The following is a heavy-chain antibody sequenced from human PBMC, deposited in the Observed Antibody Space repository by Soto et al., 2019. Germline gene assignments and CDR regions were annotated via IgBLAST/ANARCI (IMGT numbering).Heavy chain of an antibody. V-gene: IGHV1-69*12. CDR1: GGTFSSYA. D-gene: IGHD3-22*01. J-gene: IGHJ5*02. CDR3: ARDGGPSSGYYPYWFDP. CDR2: IIPIFGTA. Sequence: QVQLVQSGAEVKKPGSSVKVSCKASGGTFSSYAITWVRQAPGQGLEWMGGIIPIFGTANYAQKFQARVTIPAXXSXSXXYMELSSLRSEDTAVYYCARDGGPSSGYYPYWFDPWGQGTLVTVSS.